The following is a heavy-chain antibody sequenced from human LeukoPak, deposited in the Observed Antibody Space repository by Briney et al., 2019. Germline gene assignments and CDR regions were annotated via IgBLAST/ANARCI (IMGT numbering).Heavy chain of an antibody. Sequence: PGGSLRLSCTASGFTFGDYGTSWVRHAPAKGLEGVGVIRSKAYRGTTEYAASVKGRVTFSRDDSKSIAYLQMNSLKTEDTAVYYCTRDLHSGSYYTPQYWGRGTLVTVSS. J-gene: IGHJ4*02. D-gene: IGHD1-26*01. CDR3: TRDLHSGSYYTPQY. CDR1: GFTFGDYG. CDR2: IRSKAYRGTT. V-gene: IGHV3-49*04.